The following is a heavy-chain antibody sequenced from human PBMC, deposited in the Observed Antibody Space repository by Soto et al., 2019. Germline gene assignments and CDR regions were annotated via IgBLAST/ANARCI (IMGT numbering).Heavy chain of an antibody. Sequence: QITLKESGPTLVKPTQTLTLTCTFSGFPLSSTGVSVGWIRQPPGTALEWLALICWDDDTRHSPSLKSRRTLPMDTAKSRVRLTMATGDRVDAAPHYCAHGPSHWSDASCHHDAFDIWGAGTMVTVSS. V-gene: IGHV2-5*02. CDR3: AHGPSHWSDASCHHDAFDI. CDR1: GFPLSSTGVS. J-gene: IGHJ3*02. CDR2: ICWDDDT. D-gene: IGHD3-3*01.